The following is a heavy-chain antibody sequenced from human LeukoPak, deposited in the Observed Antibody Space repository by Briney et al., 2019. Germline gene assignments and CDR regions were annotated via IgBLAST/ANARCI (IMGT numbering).Heavy chain of an antibody. CDR1: GGSISSYF. Sequence: SETLSLTCTVPGGSISSYFWNWIRQPPGQRLQWIGCMSNTGITKYNPSLKSRVTISADTSKNQFSLILNSVTTADTAVYYCAKASVSTAVLFDSWGQGTLVAVSS. V-gene: IGHV4-59*01. CDR2: MSNTGIT. J-gene: IGHJ4*02. CDR3: AKASVSTAVLFDS. D-gene: IGHD5/OR15-5a*01.